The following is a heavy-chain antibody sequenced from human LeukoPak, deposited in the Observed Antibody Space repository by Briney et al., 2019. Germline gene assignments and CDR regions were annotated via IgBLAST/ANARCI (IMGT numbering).Heavy chain of an antibody. Sequence: PGRSLRLSCAASGFTFSSYSMTWVRQAPGKGLEWVSYISSSSSTIYYADSVKGRFTISRDNAKNSLYLQMNSLRDEDTAVYYCARERLRYLNWFDPWGQGTLVTVSS. D-gene: IGHD3-9*01. J-gene: IGHJ5*02. CDR2: ISSSSSTI. V-gene: IGHV3-48*02. CDR1: GFTFSSYS. CDR3: ARERLRYLNWFDP.